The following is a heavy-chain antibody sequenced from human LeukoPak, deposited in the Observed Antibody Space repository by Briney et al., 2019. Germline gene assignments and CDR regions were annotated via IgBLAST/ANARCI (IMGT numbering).Heavy chain of an antibody. Sequence: NPSETLSLTCTVSGGSISSYYWSWIRQPAGKGLEWIGRIYTSGSTNYNPSLKSRVTMSVDTSKNQFSLKLSSVTAADTAVYYCAREPSITMVRGVILYSWFDPWGQGTLVTVSS. V-gene: IGHV4-4*07. CDR1: GGSISSYY. CDR3: AREPSITMVRGVILYSWFDP. J-gene: IGHJ5*02. CDR2: IYTSGST. D-gene: IGHD3-10*01.